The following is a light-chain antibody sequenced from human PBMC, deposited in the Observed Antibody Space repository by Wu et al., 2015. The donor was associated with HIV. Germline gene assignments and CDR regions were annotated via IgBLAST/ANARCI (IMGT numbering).Light chain of an antibody. CDR3: QQTYSTPAWT. CDR2: GAS. CDR1: QSVSIN. Sequence: GERATLSCRTSQSVSINLAWYQQKPGQPPRLLIYGASIRATDIPARFSGSGSGTHFTLTISSLQPEDFATYHCQQTYSTPAWTFGQGTKVEI. V-gene: IGKV3-15*01. J-gene: IGKJ1*01.